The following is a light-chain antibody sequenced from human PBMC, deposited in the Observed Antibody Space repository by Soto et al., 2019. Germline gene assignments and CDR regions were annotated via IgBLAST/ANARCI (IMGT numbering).Light chain of an antibody. CDR2: GNS. V-gene: IGLV1-40*01. Sequence: QPVLTQPPSVSGAPGQRVTISCTASSSNIGAGYDVHWYQQLPGTAPKLLIYGNSNRPSGVPDRFSGSKSGTSASLVITGLQAEDEADYYCQSYDSSLSGVFGGGTKLTVL. CDR1: SSNIGAGYD. CDR3: QSYDSSLSGV. J-gene: IGLJ2*01.